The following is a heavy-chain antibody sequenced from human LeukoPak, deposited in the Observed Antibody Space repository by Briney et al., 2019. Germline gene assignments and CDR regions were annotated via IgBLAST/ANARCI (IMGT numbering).Heavy chain of an antibody. Sequence: GASVKVSCKASGYTFTSYGISWVRQAPGQGLEWMGWISAYNGNTNYAQKLQGRVTMTTDTSTSTAYMELRSLRSDDTAVYYCARDDYGGYGASADYYYGMDVWGQGTTVTVSS. CDR1: GYTFTSYG. CDR2: ISAYNGNT. CDR3: ARDDYGGYGASADYYYGMDV. V-gene: IGHV1-18*01. J-gene: IGHJ6*02. D-gene: IGHD4-17*01.